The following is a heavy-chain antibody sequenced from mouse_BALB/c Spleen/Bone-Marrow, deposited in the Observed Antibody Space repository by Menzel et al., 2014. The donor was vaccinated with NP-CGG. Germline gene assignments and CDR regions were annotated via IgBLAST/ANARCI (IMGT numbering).Heavy chain of an antibody. CDR2: INPYNDGT. V-gene: IGHV1-14*01. Sequence: VQLQQSGPERVKPGASVKMSCKASGYTFTTYVMHWVKQRPGQGLEWIGYINPYNDGTKYNEKFKGKATLTSDKSSSTVYMELSSLTSEDSAVYYCARHYYDYDYYAMDYWGQGTSVTVSS. CDR3: ARHYYDYDYYAMDY. J-gene: IGHJ4*01. D-gene: IGHD2-4*01. CDR1: GYTFTTYV.